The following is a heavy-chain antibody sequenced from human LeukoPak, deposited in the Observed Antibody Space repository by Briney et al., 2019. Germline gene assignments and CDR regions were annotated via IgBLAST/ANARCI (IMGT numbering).Heavy chain of an antibody. J-gene: IGHJ4*02. CDR3: ARGGRGYSSSWVDY. CDR1: CGFFSGYY. CDR2: INHSGST. V-gene: IGHV4-34*01. D-gene: IGHD6-13*01. Sequence: PSETLSLTCAVDCGFFSGYYWSWIRQPPGKGLEWIGEINHSGSTNYNPSLKSRVTISVDTSKNQFSLKLSSVTAADTAVYYYARGGRGYSSSWVDYWGQGTLVTVSS.